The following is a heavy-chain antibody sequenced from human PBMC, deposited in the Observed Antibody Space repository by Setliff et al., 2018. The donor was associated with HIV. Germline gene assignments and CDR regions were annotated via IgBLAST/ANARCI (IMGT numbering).Heavy chain of an antibody. V-gene: IGHV4-59*11. D-gene: IGHD2-2*01. J-gene: IGHJ5*02. CDR2: IYYSETT. Sequence: SETLSLTCTVSGASISSHYWSSIRQSPGKGLEWIGSIYYSETTNNNPSLKSRVTISVDTSKNQLSLKLRSVTAADTAVYYCARDPGGLYCRSTSCQGGCFDPWGQGTLVTVSS. CDR1: GASISSHY. CDR3: ARDPGGLYCRSTSCQGGCFDP.